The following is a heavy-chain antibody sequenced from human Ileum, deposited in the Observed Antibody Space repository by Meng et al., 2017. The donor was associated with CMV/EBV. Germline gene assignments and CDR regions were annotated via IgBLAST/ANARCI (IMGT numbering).Heavy chain of an antibody. J-gene: IGHJ6*02. CDR2: INHSGST. Sequence: GSLRLSCAVYGGSFSPYYWSWIRQSPGKGLEWIGEINHSGSTNYNPSLKSRVTISVDTSKNQFSLKLSSVTAADTAVYYCARGGTLLDSYEYYYYYGMDVWGQGTTVTVSS. CDR1: GGSFSPYY. CDR3: ARGGTLLDSYEYYYYYGMDV. D-gene: IGHD5-18*01. V-gene: IGHV4-34*01.